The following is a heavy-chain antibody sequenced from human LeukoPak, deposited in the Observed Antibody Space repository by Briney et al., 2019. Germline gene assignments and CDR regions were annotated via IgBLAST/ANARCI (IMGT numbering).Heavy chain of an antibody. CDR1: GGSISSGSYY. J-gene: IGHJ3*02. CDR2: IYTSGST. CDR3: ARVRGYPGIGAFDI. Sequence: SETLSLTCTVSGGSISSGSYYWSWIRQPAGKGLEWIRRIYTSGSTNYNPSLKSRVTISVDTSKNQFSLKLSSVTAADTAVYYCARVRGYPGIGAFDIWGQGTMVTVSS. V-gene: IGHV4-61*02. D-gene: IGHD3-22*01.